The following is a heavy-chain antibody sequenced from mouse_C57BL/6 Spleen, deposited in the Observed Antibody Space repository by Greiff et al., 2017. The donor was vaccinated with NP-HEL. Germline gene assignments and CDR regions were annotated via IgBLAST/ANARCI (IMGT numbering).Heavy chain of an antibody. Sequence: EVQLQQSGPELVKPGASVKISCKASGYTFTDYYMNWVKQSHGKSLEWIGDINPNNGGTSYNQKFKGKATLTVDKSSSTAYMELRSLTSEDSAVYYCARGDYGYDGYWGQGTTLTVSS. CDR3: ARGDYGYDGY. CDR1: GYTFTDYY. CDR2: INPNNGGT. V-gene: IGHV1-26*01. D-gene: IGHD2-2*01. J-gene: IGHJ2*01.